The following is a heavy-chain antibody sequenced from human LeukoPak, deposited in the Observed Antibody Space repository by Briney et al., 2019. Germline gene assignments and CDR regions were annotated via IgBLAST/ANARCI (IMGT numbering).Heavy chain of an antibody. CDR1: GFTFATYW. V-gene: IGHV5-51*01. J-gene: IGHJ5*02. CDR3: ARHNTHKLWFGERGNWFDP. CDR2: IYARTSET. Sequence: TGESLKISCKGSGFTFATYWIGWVRQMPGKGLEWMGNIYARTSETRYSPSFRGQVTISADKSISTAYLQWSSLKASDTAMYYCARHNTHKLWFGERGNWFDPWGQGALVTVSS. D-gene: IGHD3-10*01.